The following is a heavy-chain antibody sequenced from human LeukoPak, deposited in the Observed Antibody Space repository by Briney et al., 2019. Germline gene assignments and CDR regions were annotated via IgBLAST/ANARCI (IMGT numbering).Heavy chain of an antibody. D-gene: IGHD6-19*01. CDR2: IYTSGST. V-gene: IGHV4-61*02. CDR1: GGSISSGSYY. J-gene: IGHJ4*02. Sequence: SETLSLTCTVSGGSISSGSYYWSWIRQPAGKGLEWVGRIYTSGSTNYNPALKSRVTISVDTSKNQFSLRLGSVTAADMAVYFCARQYSTGWYIYFDHWGQGALVTVSS. CDR3: ARQYSTGWYIYFDH.